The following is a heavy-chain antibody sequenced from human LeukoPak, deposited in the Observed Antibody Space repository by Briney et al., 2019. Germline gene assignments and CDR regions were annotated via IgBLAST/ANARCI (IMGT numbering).Heavy chain of an antibody. V-gene: IGHV4-39*07. CDR3: ARASRVEDWLSRAINWFDP. D-gene: IGHD3/OR15-3a*01. CDR2: IYYSGST. J-gene: IGHJ5*02. Sequence: PSETLSLTCTVSGGSISSTSYQWGWIRQPPGKGLEWIGSIYYSGSTNYNPSLKSRVTISVDTSKNQFSLKLSSVTAADTAVYYCARASRVEDWLSRAINWFDPWGQGTLVTVSS. CDR1: GGSISSTSYQ.